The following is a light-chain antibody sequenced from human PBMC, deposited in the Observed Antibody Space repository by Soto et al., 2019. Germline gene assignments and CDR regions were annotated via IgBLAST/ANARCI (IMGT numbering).Light chain of an antibody. Sequence: QSVLTQPPSASGTPGQRVTISCSGSSSHIGSNTVNWYQHLPGTAPKLLIYSNNQRSSGVPDRFSGSKSGTSASLAISGLQSDDEADYYCVAWDDSLNGYVVFGGGTKLTVL. CDR2: SNN. CDR3: VAWDDSLNGYVV. J-gene: IGLJ2*01. V-gene: IGLV1-44*01. CDR1: SSHIGSNT.